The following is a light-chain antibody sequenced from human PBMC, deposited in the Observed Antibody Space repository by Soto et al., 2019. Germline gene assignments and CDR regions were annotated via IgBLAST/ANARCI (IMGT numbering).Light chain of an antibody. CDR3: QQCNTSALT. CDR2: DAS. CDR1: QSISSW. V-gene: IGKV1-5*01. Sequence: DIQMTQSPSTLSASVGDRVTITCRASQSISSWLAWYQQKPGKAPKLLIYDASKLESGVPSRFSGSGSGTEFTLTISSLQPDDFATYYCQQCNTSALTFGGGTKVEIK. J-gene: IGKJ4*01.